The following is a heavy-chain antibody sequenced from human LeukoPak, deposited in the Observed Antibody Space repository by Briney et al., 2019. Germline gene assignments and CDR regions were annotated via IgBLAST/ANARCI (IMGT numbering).Heavy chain of an antibody. Sequence: PGRSLRLSCAASGFTFSSYAMHWVRQAPGKGLEWVAVISYDGSNKYCADSVKGRFTISRDNSKNTLYLQMNSLRAEDTAVYYCARGDITDIPGYYYYMDVWGKGTTVTVSS. CDR1: GFTFSSYA. J-gene: IGHJ6*03. CDR2: ISYDGSNK. CDR3: ARGDITDIPGYYYYMDV. D-gene: IGHD2-2*02. V-gene: IGHV3-30-3*01.